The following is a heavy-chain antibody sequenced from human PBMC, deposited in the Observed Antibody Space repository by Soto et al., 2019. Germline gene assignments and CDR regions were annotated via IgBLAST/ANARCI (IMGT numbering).Heavy chain of an antibody. CDR2: ISYDGSNE. CDR1: GLTFSSYG. CDR3: AKENGYSSSWFEFDY. V-gene: IGHV3-30*18. J-gene: IGHJ4*02. D-gene: IGHD6-13*01. Sequence: GGSLRLSCAASGLTFSSYGMHWVRQAPGKGLEWVAHISYDGSNEHYADSVKGRFTISRDNSKNTLYLQMNSLRAEDTAVYYCAKENGYSSSWFEFDYWGQGTLVTVSS.